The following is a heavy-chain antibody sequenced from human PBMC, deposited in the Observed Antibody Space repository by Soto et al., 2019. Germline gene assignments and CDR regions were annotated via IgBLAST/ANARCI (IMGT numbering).Heavy chain of an antibody. CDR1: GGSISSGGYY. V-gene: IGHV4-31*03. J-gene: IGHJ5*02. Sequence: QVQLQESGPGLVKPSQTLSLTCTVSGGSISSGGYYWNWIRQHPGKVLEWIGYIYYSGSTYYNPSSKSRVAVSFDASKEQSARPLLPAATAHRAAYDCAGSVFPWCGGTRVTVSS. CDR2: IYYSGST. CDR3: AGSVFP.